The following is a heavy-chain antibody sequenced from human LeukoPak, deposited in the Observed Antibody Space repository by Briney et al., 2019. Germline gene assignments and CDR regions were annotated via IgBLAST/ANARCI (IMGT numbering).Heavy chain of an antibody. D-gene: IGHD1-20*01. Sequence: PGGSLRLSCAASGFTFSDYYMSWIRQAPGKGLEWVSYISSSGSTIYYADSVKGRFTISRDNAKNSLHLQMNSLRAEDTAVYYCARDEARALGWGITGPQSDFDYWGQGTLVTVSS. CDR2: ISSSGSTI. CDR3: ARDEARALGWGITGPQSDFDY. J-gene: IGHJ4*02. CDR1: GFTFSDYY. V-gene: IGHV3-11*04.